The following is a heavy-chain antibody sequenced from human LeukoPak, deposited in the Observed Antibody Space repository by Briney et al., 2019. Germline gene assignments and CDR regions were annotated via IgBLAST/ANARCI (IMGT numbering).Heavy chain of an antibody. Sequence: GGSLRLSCAASGFTFNDYWMHWVRQAPGRGLVWVSRINTDGSRIYYADSVKGRFTISRDNSKNTLYLQMNSLRVEDTAVYYCAKRPVIDPKSITGTKWTLDYWGQGTLVTVSS. V-gene: IGHV3-74*01. J-gene: IGHJ4*02. CDR2: INTDGSRI. CDR3: AKRPVIDPKSITGTKWTLDY. D-gene: IGHD1-7*01. CDR1: GFTFNDYW.